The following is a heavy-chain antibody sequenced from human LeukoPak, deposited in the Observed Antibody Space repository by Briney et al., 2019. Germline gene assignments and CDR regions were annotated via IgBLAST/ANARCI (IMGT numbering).Heavy chain of an antibody. V-gene: IGHV3-23*01. J-gene: IGHJ3*02. CDR2: ISGSGGST. D-gene: IGHD3-22*01. Sequence: GGSLRLSCAASGFTYSSYAMSWARQAPGKGLEWVSAISGSGGSTYYADSVKGRFTISRDNSKNTLYLQMNSRRAEDTAVYYCAKDYYYDSSGDAFDIWGQGTMVTVSS. CDR3: AKDYYYDSSGDAFDI. CDR1: GFTYSSYA.